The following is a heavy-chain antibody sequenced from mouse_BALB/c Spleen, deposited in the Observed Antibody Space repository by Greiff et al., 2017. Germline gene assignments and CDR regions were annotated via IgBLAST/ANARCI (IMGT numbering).Heavy chain of an antibody. CDR2: ISSGSSTI. V-gene: IGHV5-17*02. CDR3: AREGDYGSPDY. J-gene: IGHJ2*01. Sequence: EVQVVESGGGLVQPGGSRKLSCAASGFTFSSFGMHWVRQAPEKGLEWVAYISSGSSTIYYADTVKGRFTISRDNPKNTLFLQMTSLRSEDTAMYYCAREGDYGSPDYRGQGTTLTVST. CDR1: GFTFSSFG. D-gene: IGHD1-2*01.